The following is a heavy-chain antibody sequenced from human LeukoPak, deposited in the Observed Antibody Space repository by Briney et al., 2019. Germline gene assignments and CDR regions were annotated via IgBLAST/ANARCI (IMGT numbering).Heavy chain of an antibody. V-gene: IGHV3-7*01. J-gene: IGHJ4*02. CDR1: GFTFSSYW. D-gene: IGHD4/OR15-4a*01. CDR3: ARDHADYSYYYFDY. CDR2: IKQDGSEK. Sequence: PGGSLRLSCAASGFTFSSYWMSWVRQAPGKGLEWVANIKQDGSEKYYVDSVKGRFTISRDNAKNSLYLQMNSLRAEDTAVYYCARDHADYSYYYFDYWGQGTLVTVSS.